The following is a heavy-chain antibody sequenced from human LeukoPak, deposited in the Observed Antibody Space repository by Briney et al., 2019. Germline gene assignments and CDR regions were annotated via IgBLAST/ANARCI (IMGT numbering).Heavy chain of an antibody. CDR3: ARGEEMATSHFDY. D-gene: IGHD5-24*01. Sequence: SETLSLTCSVSGASISNYYWNWIRQPPGKGLEWIGFIYFNGNTNYNPSLKSRVTTSVDTSKNQFSLKLSSVTAADTAVYYCARGEEMATSHFDYWGQGILVTVSS. CDR2: IYFNGNT. CDR1: GASISNYY. J-gene: IGHJ4*02. V-gene: IGHV4-59*01.